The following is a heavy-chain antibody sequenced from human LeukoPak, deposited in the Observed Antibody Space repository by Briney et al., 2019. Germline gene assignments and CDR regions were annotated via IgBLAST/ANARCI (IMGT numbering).Heavy chain of an antibody. V-gene: IGHV3-30-3*01. CDR1: GFTFSSYA. D-gene: IGHD3-22*01. CDR2: ISYDGSNK. J-gene: IGHJ4*02. CDR3: ARGDGVVITAGGFDY. Sequence: PGGSLRLSCAASGFTFSSYAMHWVRQAPGKGLEWVAVISYDGSNKYYADSVKGRFTISRDNSKNTLYLQMNSLRAEDTAVYYCARGDGVVITAGGFDYWGQGTLVTVSS.